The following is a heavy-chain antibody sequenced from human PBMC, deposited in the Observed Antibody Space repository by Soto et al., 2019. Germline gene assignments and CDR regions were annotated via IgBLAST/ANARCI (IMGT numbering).Heavy chain of an antibody. CDR2: IYHSGST. J-gene: IGHJ5*02. Sequence: PSETLSLTCTVSGGSISSYYWSWIRQPPGKGLEWIGYIYHSGSTYYNPSLKSRVTISVDRSKNQFSLKLSSVTAADTAVYYCARSGGGYCSGGSCSTPWFDPWGQGTLVTSPQ. CDR3: ARSGGGYCSGGSCSTPWFDP. V-gene: IGHV4-59*12. D-gene: IGHD2-15*01. CDR1: GGSISSYY.